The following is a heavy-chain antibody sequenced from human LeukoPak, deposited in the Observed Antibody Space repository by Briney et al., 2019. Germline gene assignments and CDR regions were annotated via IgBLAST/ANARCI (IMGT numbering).Heavy chain of an antibody. CDR1: GFTFSSYA. V-gene: IGHV3-30-3*01. CDR2: ISYDGSNK. J-gene: IGHJ4*02. CDR3: ARAPLLRYFDWLSISYFDY. D-gene: IGHD3-9*01. Sequence: GGSLRLSCAASGFTFSSYAMHWVRQAPGKGLEWVAVISYDGSNKYYADSVKGRFTISRDNSKNTLYLQMNSLRAEDTAVYYCARAPLLRYFDWLSISYFDYWGQGTLVTVSS.